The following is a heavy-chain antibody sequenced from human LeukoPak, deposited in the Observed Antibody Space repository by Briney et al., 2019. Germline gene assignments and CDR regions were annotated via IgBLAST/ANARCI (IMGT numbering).Heavy chain of an antibody. CDR2: IYHSGST. D-gene: IGHD2-8*01. CDR1: GGSISSGGYS. CDR3: ARLLTVYAIN. J-gene: IGHJ4*02. V-gene: IGHV4-30-2*01. Sequence: PSETLSLTCTVSGGSISSGGYSWSWIRQPPGKGLEWIGYIYHSGSTYYNPSLKSRVTISVDRSKNQFSLKLSSVTAADTAVYYCARLLTVYAINWGQGTLVTVSS.